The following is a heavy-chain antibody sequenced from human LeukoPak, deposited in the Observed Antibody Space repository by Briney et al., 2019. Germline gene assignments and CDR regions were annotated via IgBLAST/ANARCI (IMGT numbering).Heavy chain of an antibody. J-gene: IGHJ4*02. Sequence: GSLRLSCAASGFTFSSSAMTWVRQAPGKGLEWVSGVGGGGTGTHYADSVKGRFTVSRDNSRNTLYLQMNGLRAEDTALYYCAKELESWEIFEYWGQGTLVTVSS. CDR3: AKELESWEIFEY. D-gene: IGHD1-26*01. CDR1: GFTFSSSA. CDR2: VGGGGTGT. V-gene: IGHV3-23*01.